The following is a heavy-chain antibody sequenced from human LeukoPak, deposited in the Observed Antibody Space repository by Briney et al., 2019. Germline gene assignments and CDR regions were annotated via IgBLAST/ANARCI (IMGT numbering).Heavy chain of an antibody. V-gene: IGHV3-53*01. CDR2: IYSGGST. D-gene: IGHD4-17*01. Sequence: GGSLRLSCAASGFTVSSNYMSWVRQAPGKGLEWVSVIYSGGSTYYADSVKGRFTISRDNSKNTLYLQMNSLRAEDTAVYCCARGKTTVTPGYFDYGGQGTLVTVSP. CDR3: ARGKTTVTPGYFDY. J-gene: IGHJ4*02. CDR1: GFTVSSNY.